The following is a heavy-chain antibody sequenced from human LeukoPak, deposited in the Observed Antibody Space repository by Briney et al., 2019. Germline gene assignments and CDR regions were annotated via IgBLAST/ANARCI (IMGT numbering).Heavy chain of an antibody. CDR1: GYTFTGYY. V-gene: IGHV1-2*02. J-gene: IGHJ5*02. CDR2: INPNSGGT. CDR3: ARDHQTILTGYHNWFDP. D-gene: IGHD3-9*01. Sequence: GASVKVSCKASGYTFTGYYMHWVRQAPGQGLEWMGWINPNSGGTNYAQKFQGRVTMTRDTSISTAYMELSRLRSDDTAVYYCARDHQTILTGYHNWFDPWGQGTLVTVSS.